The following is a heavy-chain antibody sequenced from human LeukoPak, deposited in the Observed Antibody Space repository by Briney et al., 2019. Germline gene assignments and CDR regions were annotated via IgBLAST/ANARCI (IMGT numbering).Heavy chain of an antibody. V-gene: IGHV3-23*01. CDR2: ISPSGGIT. CDR1: GFTFSSHG. D-gene: IGHD3-22*01. CDR3: AREETLYDSSGYCDAFDI. Sequence: GGSLRLSCAASGFTFSSHGMNWVRQAPGKGLEWVSGISPSGGITYYTDSVKGRFTISRDNSKNTQSLQMNSLRAEDTAVYYCAREETLYDSSGYCDAFDIWGQGTMVTVSS. J-gene: IGHJ3*02.